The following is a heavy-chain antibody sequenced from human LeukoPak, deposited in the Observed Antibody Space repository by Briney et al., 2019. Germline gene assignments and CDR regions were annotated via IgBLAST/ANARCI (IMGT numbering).Heavy chain of an antibody. CDR1: GYTFTNYG. J-gene: IGHJ6*03. Sequence: GASVKVSCKASGYTFTNYGITWVRQAPGQGLEWMGIINPSGGSTSYAQKFQGRVTMTRDTSTSTVYMELSSLRSEATAVYYCARDGSGMVRGPRATAYYYYYYMDVWGKGTTVTISS. V-gene: IGHV1-46*01. CDR2: INPSGGST. D-gene: IGHD3-10*01. CDR3: ARDGSGMVRGPRATAYYYYYYMDV.